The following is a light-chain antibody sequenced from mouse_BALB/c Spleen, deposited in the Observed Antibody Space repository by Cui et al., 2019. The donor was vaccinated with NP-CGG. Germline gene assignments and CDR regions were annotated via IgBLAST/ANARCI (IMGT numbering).Light chain of an antibody. CDR1: TGAVTTSNY. CDR3: ALWYSNHWV. CDR2: GTN. V-gene: IGLV1*01. Sequence: QAVVTQESALTTSPGETVTLTCRSNTGAVTTSNYANWFQEKPDHLFTGLIGGTNNRAPGIPARFSGALIGDKAALTITGAQTEDEAIYFCALWYSNHWVFGGGTKLTVL. J-gene: IGLJ1*01.